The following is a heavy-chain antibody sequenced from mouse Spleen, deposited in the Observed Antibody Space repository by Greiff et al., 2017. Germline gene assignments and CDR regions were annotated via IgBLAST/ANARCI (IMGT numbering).Heavy chain of an antibody. CDR3: ARSSLYYDYDGSWFAY. J-gene: IGHJ3*01. CDR1: GYTFTSYW. D-gene: IGHD2-4*01. V-gene: IGHV1-69*01. CDR2: IDPSDSYT. Sequence: QVQLQQPGAELVMPGASVKLSCKASGYTFTSYWMHWVKQRPGQGLEWIGEIDPSDSYTNYNQKFKGKATLTVDKSSSTAYMQLSSLTSEDSAVYYCARSSLYYDYDGSWFAYWGQGTLVTVSA.